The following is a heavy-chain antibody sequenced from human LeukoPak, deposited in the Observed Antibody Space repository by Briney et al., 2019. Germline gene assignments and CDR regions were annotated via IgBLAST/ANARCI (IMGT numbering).Heavy chain of an antibody. CDR1: GESLCIYY. CDR3: ARRWNYGRNYYIDV. V-gene: IGHV4-34*01. CDR2: INDSGTI. J-gene: IGHJ6*03. D-gene: IGHD1-7*01. Sequence: PPETLCLPRAVYGESLCIYYWRGIPHPPGKGLEWIGEINDSGTIHYSPTPLRRVAISGDKSKNQFSLNWSSGTAADTAVYHCARRWNYGRNYYIDVWGKGAPSASP.